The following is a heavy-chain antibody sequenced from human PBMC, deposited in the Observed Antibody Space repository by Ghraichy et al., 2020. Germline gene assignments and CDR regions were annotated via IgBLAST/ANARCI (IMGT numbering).Heavy chain of an antibody. J-gene: IGHJ5*02. CDR2: ISAYNGNT. D-gene: IGHD6-13*01. Sequence: ASVKVSCKASGYTFTSYGISWVRQAPGQGLEWMGWISAYNGNTNYAQKLQGRVTMTTDTSTSTAYMELRSLRSDDTAVYYCARVLYPASWFRPYYNWFDPWGQGTLVTVSS. V-gene: IGHV1-18*01. CDR3: ARVLYPASWFRPYYNWFDP. CDR1: GYTFTSYG.